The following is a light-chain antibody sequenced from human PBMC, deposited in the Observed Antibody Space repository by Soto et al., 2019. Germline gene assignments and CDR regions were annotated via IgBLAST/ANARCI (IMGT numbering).Light chain of an antibody. CDR3: QQRSNWPPIT. V-gene: IGKV3D-20*02. Sequence: IRVTQSPGTLSLSPGERATLSCRAIQSVSSSYLAWYQQKPGQAPRLLIYGASSRATGIPDRFSGSGSGTDFTLTISGLEPEDFAVYYCQQRSNWPPITFGQGTRLEIK. CDR2: GAS. J-gene: IGKJ5*01. CDR1: QSVSSSY.